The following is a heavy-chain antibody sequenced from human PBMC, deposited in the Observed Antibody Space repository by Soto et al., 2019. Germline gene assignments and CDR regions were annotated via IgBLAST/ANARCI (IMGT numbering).Heavy chain of an antibody. V-gene: IGHV4-59*01. CDR2: IYYSGST. CDR3: ARDATLRY. D-gene: IGHD2-15*01. J-gene: IGHJ4*02. Sequence: XETLSLSCTVSGCSIDGFYWNWIRQPPGKGLEWIGYIYYSGSTNYNPSLKSRVTISIDMSKNQFSLNLTSVTAADTAVYYCARDATLRYWGQGTLVTVSS. CDR1: GCSIDGFY.